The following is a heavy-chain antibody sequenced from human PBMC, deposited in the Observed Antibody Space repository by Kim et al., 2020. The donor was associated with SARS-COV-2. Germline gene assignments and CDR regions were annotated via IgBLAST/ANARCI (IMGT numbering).Heavy chain of an antibody. CDR1: GGSISSYY. CDR2: IYYSGST. J-gene: IGHJ6*02. Sequence: SETLSLTCTVSGGSISSYYWSWIRQPPGKGLEWIGYIYYSGSTNYNPSLKSRVTISVDTSKNQFSLKLSSVTAADTAVYYCARVARRLPVSHMDVWGQGTTVTVSS. V-gene: IGHV4-59*13. D-gene: IGHD2-21*02. CDR3: ARVARRLPVSHMDV.